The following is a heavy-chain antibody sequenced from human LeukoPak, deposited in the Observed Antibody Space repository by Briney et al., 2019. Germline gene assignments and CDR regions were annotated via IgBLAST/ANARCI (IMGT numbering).Heavy chain of an antibody. J-gene: IGHJ3*02. CDR1: GLTFSSYE. D-gene: IGHD3-22*01. Sequence: GGSLRLSCAASGLTFSSYEMNWVRQAPGKGLEWVSYISSSGSSIYYADSVKGRFTISRDNAKKSLYLQMHSLRAEDTAVYYCARDSHKFDSSGYYPDAFDIWGQGTMVTVAS. CDR3: ARDSHKFDSSGYYPDAFDI. V-gene: IGHV3-48*03. CDR2: ISSSGSSI.